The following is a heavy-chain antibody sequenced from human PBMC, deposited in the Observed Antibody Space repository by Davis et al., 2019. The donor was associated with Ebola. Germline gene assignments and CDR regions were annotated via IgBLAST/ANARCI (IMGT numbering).Heavy chain of an antibody. D-gene: IGHD6-19*01. CDR3: ARGRGRQWLPQ. CDR2: TYYRSKFYT. Sequence: SQTLSLTCVISGDSVPSYTAAWNWIRQSPSRGLEWLGRTYYRSKFYTDYADSVRGRITISSDASKNQFSLQLNSVTPDDTGIYYCARGRGRQWLPQWGQGTLVTV. J-gene: IGHJ4*02. CDR1: GDSVPSYTAA. V-gene: IGHV6-1*01.